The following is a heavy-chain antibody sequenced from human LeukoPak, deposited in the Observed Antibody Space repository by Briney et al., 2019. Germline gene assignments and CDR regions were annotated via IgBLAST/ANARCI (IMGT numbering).Heavy chain of an antibody. CDR3: ARGAVAGIYHFDL. Sequence: PGGSLRLSCAASGFTVSSNYMSWVRQAPGKGLEWVSVIYSGGSTYYADSVKGRFTISRDNAENSLYLQMNSLRAEDTAVFYCARGAVAGIYHFDLWGQGTLVTVSS. J-gene: IGHJ4*02. CDR2: IYSGGST. V-gene: IGHV3-53*01. CDR1: GFTVSSNY. D-gene: IGHD6-19*01.